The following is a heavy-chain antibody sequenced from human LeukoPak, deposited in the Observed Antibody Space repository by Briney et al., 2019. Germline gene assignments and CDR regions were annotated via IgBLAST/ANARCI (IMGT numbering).Heavy chain of an antibody. J-gene: IGHJ4*02. Sequence: ASVKVSCEASGYAFPSFGISWVRQAPGQGLEWMGWISAYNGNTNYAQKLQGRVAMTTDTSTSTAYMELGSLRSDDTAVYYCARNAGCSGGSCFFDYWGQGTLVTVSS. CDR2: ISAYNGNT. CDR3: ARNAGCSGGSCFFDY. V-gene: IGHV1-18*01. D-gene: IGHD2-15*01. CDR1: GYAFPSFG.